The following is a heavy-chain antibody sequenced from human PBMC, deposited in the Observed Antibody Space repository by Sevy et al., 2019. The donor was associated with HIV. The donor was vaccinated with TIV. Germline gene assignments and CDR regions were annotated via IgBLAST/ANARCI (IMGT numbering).Heavy chain of an antibody. V-gene: IGHV3-21*01. CDR3: ARGEYCSSTTCSYFDY. CDR2: ISSSSNFI. Sequence: GGSLRLSCAASGFTFSSYGMHWVRQAPGKGLEWVSSISSSSNFIYYADSVKGRFTISRDNAKNSLYLQMHSLRAEDTAVYYCARGEYCSSTTCSYFDYWGQGTLVTVSS. D-gene: IGHD2-2*01. J-gene: IGHJ4*02. CDR1: GFTFSSYG.